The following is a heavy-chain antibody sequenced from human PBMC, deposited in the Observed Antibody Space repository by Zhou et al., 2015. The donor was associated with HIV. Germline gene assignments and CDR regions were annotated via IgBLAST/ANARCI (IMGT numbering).Heavy chain of an antibody. CDR2: IAPYNGNT. CDR3: ARDPLVPGYYSGMDV. J-gene: IGHJ6*02. Sequence: QVQLVQSGAEVKKPGASVKVSCRCSGYSFNSYAISWVRQAPGQGLEWMGWIAPYNGNTDYAEDFQGRLTLTTDRSTNTAYMEMRGLTSDDTAIYYCARDPLVPGYYSGMDVWGQGTTVTVSS. CDR1: GYSFNSYA. V-gene: IGHV1-18*01. D-gene: IGHD2-2*01.